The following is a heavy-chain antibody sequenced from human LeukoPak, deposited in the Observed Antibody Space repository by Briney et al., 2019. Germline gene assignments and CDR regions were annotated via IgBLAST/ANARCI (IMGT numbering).Heavy chain of an antibody. CDR3: TRQPDSSSRENSVLDI. V-gene: IGHV3-73*01. J-gene: IGHJ3*02. CDR2: IRSKANSYAT. D-gene: IGHD2-15*01. Sequence: PGGSLRLSCAASGFAFTASALHWVRQAPGKGLEWVGRIRSKANSYATFYSASMKGSFTISRDDSKNTTYLQMNSLKTEDTAVYYCTRQPDSSSRENSVLDIWGQGTMVTVSS. CDR1: GFAFTASA.